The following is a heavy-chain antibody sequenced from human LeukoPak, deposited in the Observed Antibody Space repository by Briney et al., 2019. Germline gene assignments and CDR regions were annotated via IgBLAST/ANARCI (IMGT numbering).Heavy chain of an antibody. D-gene: IGHD2-2*01. CDR3: AKLGTVVVPAATYY. CDR2: ISYSGGST. J-gene: IGHJ4*02. V-gene: IGHV3-23*01. Sequence: PGGSLRLSCAASGFTFSRYAMSWVRQAPGKGLEWVSAISYSGGSTYYADSVKGRFTISRDNSKNTLYLQMSSLRAEDTAVYYCAKLGTVVVPAATYYWGQGTLVTVSS. CDR1: GFTFSRYA.